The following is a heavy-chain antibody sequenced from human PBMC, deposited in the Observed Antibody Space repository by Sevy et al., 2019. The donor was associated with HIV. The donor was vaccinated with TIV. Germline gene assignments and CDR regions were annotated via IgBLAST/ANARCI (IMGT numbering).Heavy chain of an antibody. D-gene: IGHD6-13*01. CDR3: AGDFRVGIVAGPCVGSLAY. Sequence: GGSLRLSCAASGFTFSNYGMHWVRQAPGKGLDWVAFIRYDGSNDFYGDSAKGRFAIYRETSKQTHFLQMHSPRTEDTAVYYWAGDFRVGIVAGPCVGSLAYWGQGTLVTVSS. V-gene: IGHV3-30*02. J-gene: IGHJ4*02. CDR1: GFTFSNYG. CDR2: IRYDGSND.